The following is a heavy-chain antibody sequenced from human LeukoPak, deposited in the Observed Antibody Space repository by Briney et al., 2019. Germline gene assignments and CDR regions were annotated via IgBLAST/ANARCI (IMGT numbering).Heavy chain of an antibody. CDR1: GYTFTGYY. Sequence: GASVKVSCKASGYTFTGYYMHWVRQATGQGLEWMGWINPNSGGTNYAQKFQGRVTMTRDTSISTAYMELSRLRSDDTAVYYCARAGGYYDSSGYSSGVYYWGQGTLVTVSS. CDR3: ARAGGYYDSSGYSSGVYY. D-gene: IGHD3-22*01. J-gene: IGHJ4*02. V-gene: IGHV1-2*02. CDR2: INPNSGGT.